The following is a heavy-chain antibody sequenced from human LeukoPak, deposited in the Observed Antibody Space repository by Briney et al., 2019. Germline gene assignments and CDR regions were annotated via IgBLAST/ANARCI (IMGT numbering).Heavy chain of an antibody. Sequence: LTGGSLSLSCAASGFSFSNYARHWARQAPGKGLDWVAVILYDGSIQNTADSVRGRFIISRDNSKNTVFLQMSRLTTDDTAVYYCARGAILGAFNLMDYWGQGTLVTVSS. CDR2: ILYDGSIQ. D-gene: IGHD1-26*01. CDR3: ARGAILGAFNLMDY. CDR1: GFSFSNYA. V-gene: IGHV3-30*04. J-gene: IGHJ4*02.